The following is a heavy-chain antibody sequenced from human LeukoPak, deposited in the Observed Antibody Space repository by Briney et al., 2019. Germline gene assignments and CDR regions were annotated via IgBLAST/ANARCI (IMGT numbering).Heavy chain of an antibody. J-gene: IGHJ5*02. CDR3: ARGYDILTGYYTPYWFDP. CDR1: GFTFTSYA. Sequence: ASVKVSCKASGFTFTSYAISWVRQAPGQGLEWMGWISAYKGNTNYAQKLQGRVTMTTDTSTSTAYMELRSLRSDDTAVYYCARGYDILTGYYTPYWFDPWGQGTLVTVSS. D-gene: IGHD3-9*01. V-gene: IGHV1-18*01. CDR2: ISAYKGNT.